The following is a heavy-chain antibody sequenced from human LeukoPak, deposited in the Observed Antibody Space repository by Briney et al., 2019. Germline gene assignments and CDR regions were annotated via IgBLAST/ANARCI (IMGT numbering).Heavy chain of an antibody. Sequence: GGSLRLSCAASGFTFSGSAMHWLRQASGKGLEWVGRIRSKANSYATAYAASVKGRFTISRDDSKNTAYLQMNSLKTEDTAVYYSTRRFLEWNFEYCGQGTLVTVSS. CDR2: IRSKANSYAT. CDR3: TRRFLEWNFEY. D-gene: IGHD3-3*01. CDR1: GFTFSGSA. J-gene: IGHJ4*02. V-gene: IGHV3-73*01.